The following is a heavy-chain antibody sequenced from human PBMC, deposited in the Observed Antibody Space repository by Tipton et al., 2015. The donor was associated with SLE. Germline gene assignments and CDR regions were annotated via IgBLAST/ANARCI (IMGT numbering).Heavy chain of an antibody. CDR3: ARRYIKQWLAGAFDI. CDR2: IYYSGST. D-gene: IGHD6-19*01. CDR1: GGSISGYY. V-gene: IGHV4-59*01. Sequence: TLSLTCTVSGGSISGYYWSWIRQPPGKGLEWIGYIYYSGSTNYNPSLKSRVTISVDTSKNQFSLKLSSVTAADTAVYYCARRYIKQWLAGAFDIWGQGTRVTVSS. J-gene: IGHJ3*02.